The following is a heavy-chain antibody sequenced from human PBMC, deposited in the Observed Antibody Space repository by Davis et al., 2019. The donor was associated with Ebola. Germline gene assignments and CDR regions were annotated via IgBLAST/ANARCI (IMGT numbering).Heavy chain of an antibody. CDR1: GFTFSSYA. V-gene: IGHV3-30*04. CDR3: AKDLGSGGYAFDV. D-gene: IGHD3-10*01. Sequence: PGGSLRLSCAASGFTFSSYAMHWVRQAPGKGLEWVAVISYDGSNKYYADSVKGRFTISRDNAKNSLYLQMSGLRLEDTAVYYCAKDLGSGGYAFDVWGQGTMVTISS. J-gene: IGHJ3*01. CDR2: ISYDGSNK.